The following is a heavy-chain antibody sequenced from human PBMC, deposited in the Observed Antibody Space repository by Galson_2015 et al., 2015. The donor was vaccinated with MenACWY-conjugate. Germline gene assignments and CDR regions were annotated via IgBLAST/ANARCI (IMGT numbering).Heavy chain of an antibody. J-gene: IGHJ4*02. D-gene: IGHD6-6*01. CDR2: IKQDGSEK. CDR1: GFTFSRYW. CDR3: ARDEYSSSDY. Sequence: SLRLSCAVSGFTFSRYWMSWARQAPGKGLEWVANIKQDGSEKYYVDSVKGRFTISRDNAKNSLYLQMNSLRAEDTAVYYCARDEYSSSDYWGQGTLVTVSS. V-gene: IGHV3-7*01.